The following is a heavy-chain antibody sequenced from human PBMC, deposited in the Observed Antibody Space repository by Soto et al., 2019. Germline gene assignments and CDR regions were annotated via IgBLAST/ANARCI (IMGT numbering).Heavy chain of an antibody. CDR3: ARARENYYNTSDYDF. V-gene: IGHV1-2*02. CDR1: GYTFIGYY. D-gene: IGHD3-22*01. Sequence: GASVKVSCKASGYTFIGYYMHWVRQAPGQGLERLWWINPNSGDTNYEQKFQGRVTMTQDTSISTAYTEPSRLRFDDTAVYYCARARENYYNTSDYDFWGQGTLVTVSS. J-gene: IGHJ4*02. CDR2: INPNSGDT.